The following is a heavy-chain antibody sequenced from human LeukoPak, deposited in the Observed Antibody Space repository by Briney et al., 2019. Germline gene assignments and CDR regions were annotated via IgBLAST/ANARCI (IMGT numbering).Heavy chain of an antibody. CDR3: ARGGIAAAGTPPYDY. V-gene: IGHV3-30-3*01. J-gene: IGHJ4*02. Sequence: TGGSLRLSCAASGFTFSSYAMHWVRQAPGKGLEWVAVISYDGSNKYYADSVKGRFTISRDNSKNTLYLQMNSLRAEDTAVYYCARGGIAAAGTPPYDYWGQGTLVTVSS. D-gene: IGHD6-13*01. CDR1: GFTFSSYA. CDR2: ISYDGSNK.